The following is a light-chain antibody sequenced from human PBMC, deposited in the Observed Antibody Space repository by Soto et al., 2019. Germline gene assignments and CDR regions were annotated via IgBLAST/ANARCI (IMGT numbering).Light chain of an antibody. Sequence: QSALTQPASVSGSPGQSITIPCTGTSSDVGSYNLVSWYQQHPGKAPKLMIYEVTQRPSGVSNRFSGSKSGNTASLTISGLQAEDEADYYCCSYASTNTYVFGTGTKVTVL. CDR2: EVT. J-gene: IGLJ1*01. V-gene: IGLV2-23*02. CDR1: SSDVGSYNL. CDR3: CSYASTNTYV.